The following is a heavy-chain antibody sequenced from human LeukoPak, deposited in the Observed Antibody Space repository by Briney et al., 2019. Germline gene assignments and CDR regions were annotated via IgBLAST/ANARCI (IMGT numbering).Heavy chain of an antibody. V-gene: IGHV1-2*02. CDR2: INPNSGGT. J-gene: IGHJ5*02. Sequence: ASVKVSCKASGYTFTGYYIHWVRRAPGQGLEWMGWINPNSGGTHYAQKFQGRVTMTRDTSISTAYMELSRLRSDDAAVYYCARVQKTDYDYVWGNYRQNWFDPWGQGTLVSVSS. CDR3: ARVQKTDYDYVWGNYRQNWFDP. D-gene: IGHD3-16*02. CDR1: GYTFTGYY.